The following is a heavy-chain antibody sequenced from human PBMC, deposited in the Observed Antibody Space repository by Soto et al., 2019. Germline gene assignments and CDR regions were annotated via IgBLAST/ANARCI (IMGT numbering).Heavy chain of an antibody. CDR3: ARGIATGQLDP. Sequence: ASVKVSCKASGYTFTRYTMNWVRQAPGQRLEWMGWIDPDNGNTKSSQKFQDRVIITRDTSASTAYMDLSSLRSEDTAVYYCARGIATGQLDPWGQGTLVTVSS. CDR2: IDPDNGNT. J-gene: IGHJ5*02. D-gene: IGHD2-15*01. CDR1: GYTFTRYT. V-gene: IGHV1-3*01.